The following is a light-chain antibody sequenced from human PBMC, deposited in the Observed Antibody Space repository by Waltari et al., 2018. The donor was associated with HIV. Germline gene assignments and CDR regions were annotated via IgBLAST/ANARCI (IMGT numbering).Light chain of an antibody. Sequence: QSALTQPASVSGSPGQSNTISCTGTSSDVGSYNLVPWYQQHPGKAPKLMIYEVSKRPSGVSNRFSGSKSGNTASLTISGLQAEDEADYYCCSYAGSSTYVFGTGTKVTVL. CDR2: EVS. CDR1: SSDVGSYNL. V-gene: IGLV2-23*02. J-gene: IGLJ1*01. CDR3: CSYAGSSTYV.